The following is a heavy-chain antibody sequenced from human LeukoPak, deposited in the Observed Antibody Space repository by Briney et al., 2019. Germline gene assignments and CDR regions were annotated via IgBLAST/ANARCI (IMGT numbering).Heavy chain of an antibody. V-gene: IGHV4-59*01. CDR2: IYYSGST. J-gene: IGHJ3*02. CDR1: GGSISGYY. CDR3: AGGCGFIDAFDI. Sequence: PSETLSLTCTVSGGSISGYYWSWIRQPPGKGLEWIGYIYYSGSTNYNPSLTSRVTISVDKTKNQFSLTLSSVTAADTAVYYCAGGCGFIDAFDIWGQGTMVTVSS. D-gene: IGHD2-21*01.